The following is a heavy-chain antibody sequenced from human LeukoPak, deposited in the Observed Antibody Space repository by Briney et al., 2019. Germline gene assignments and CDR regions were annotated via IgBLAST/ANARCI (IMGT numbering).Heavy chain of an antibody. J-gene: IGHJ4*02. CDR1: GFTFDDYA. CDR2: ISWNSGSI. D-gene: IGHD1-20*01. Sequence: GRSLRLSCAASGFTFDDYAMHWVRQAPGKGLEWVSGISWNSGSIGYADSVKGRFTIFRDNAKNSLYLQMNSLRAEDTALYYCAKTHKITGTSFDYWGQGTLVTVSS. V-gene: IGHV3-9*01. CDR3: AKTHKITGTSFDY.